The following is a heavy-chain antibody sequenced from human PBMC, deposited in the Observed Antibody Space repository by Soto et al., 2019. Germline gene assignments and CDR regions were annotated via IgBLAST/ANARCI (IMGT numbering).Heavy chain of an antibody. CDR3: ARERPDGARLDP. CDR1: GGSISSGDYY. D-gene: IGHD6-6*01. CDR2: IYYSGST. J-gene: IGHJ5*02. Sequence: QVQLQESGPGLVKPSQTLSLTCTVSGGSISSGDYYWSWIRQPPGKGLEWIGYIYYSGSTYYNPSLKRRVTITVDTSKNQFSLKLSSVTAADTAVYYCARERPDGARLDPWGQGTLVTVSS. V-gene: IGHV4-30-4*01.